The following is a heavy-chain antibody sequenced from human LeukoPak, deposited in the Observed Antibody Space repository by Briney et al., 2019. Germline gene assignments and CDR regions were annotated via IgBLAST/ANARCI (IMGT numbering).Heavy chain of an antibody. Sequence: ASVKVFCKASGYTFTGYYMHWVRQAPGQGLEWMGWINPNSGGTNYAQKFQGRVTMTRDTSISTAYMELSRLRSDDTAVYYCARDRAYDFWSGYSEYYYYGMDVWGQGTTVTVSS. CDR1: GYTFTGYY. CDR3: ARDRAYDFWSGYSEYYYYGMDV. D-gene: IGHD3-3*01. CDR2: INPNSGGT. J-gene: IGHJ6*02. V-gene: IGHV1-2*02.